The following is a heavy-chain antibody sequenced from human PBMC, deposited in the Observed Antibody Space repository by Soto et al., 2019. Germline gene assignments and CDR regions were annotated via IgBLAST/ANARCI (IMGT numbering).Heavy chain of an antibody. CDR2: INHSGST. D-gene: IGHD2-15*01. V-gene: IGHV4-34*01. CDR3: ARSHGCSGGSCSGWFDP. Sequence: SETLSLTCAVYGGSFSGYYWSWIRQPPGKGLEWIGEINHSGSTNYNPSLKSRVTISVDTSMNQFSLKLSSVTAADTAAYYCARSHGCSGGSCSGWFDPWGQGTLVTVSS. CDR1: GGSFSGYY. J-gene: IGHJ5*02.